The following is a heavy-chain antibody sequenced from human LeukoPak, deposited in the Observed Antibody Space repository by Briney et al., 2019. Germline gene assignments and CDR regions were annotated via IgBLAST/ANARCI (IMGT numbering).Heavy chain of an antibody. D-gene: IGHD3-3*01. Sequence: GSLRPSCAASGFTFSNFWMNWVRQAPGKGLEWVANIKQDGSVKHYVDSVKGRFTISRDNAKNSLYLQMNSLRDEDTAVYYCARDGTLLDYDFWSGYRADNWFDPWGQGTLVTVSS. CDR2: IKQDGSVK. V-gene: IGHV3-7*01. J-gene: IGHJ5*02. CDR1: GFTFSNFW. CDR3: ARDGTLLDYDFWSGYRADNWFDP.